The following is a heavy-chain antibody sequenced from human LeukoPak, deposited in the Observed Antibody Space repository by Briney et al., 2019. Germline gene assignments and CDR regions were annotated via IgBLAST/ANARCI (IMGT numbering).Heavy chain of an antibody. V-gene: IGHV4-61*02. J-gene: IGHJ6*03. CDR3: ARDYSTPSYYYYYMDV. D-gene: IGHD6-6*01. CDR2: IYTSGST. Sequence: SQTLSLTCTVSGGSISSDSYYWSWIRQPAGKGLEWIGRIYTSGSTNYNPSLKSRVTISVDTSKNQFSLRLTSVTAADTAVYFCARDYSTPSYYYYYMDVWGKGTTVTVSS. CDR1: GGSISSDSYY.